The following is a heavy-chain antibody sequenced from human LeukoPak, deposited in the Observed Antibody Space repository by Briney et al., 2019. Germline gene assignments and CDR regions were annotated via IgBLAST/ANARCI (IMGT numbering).Heavy chain of an antibody. J-gene: IGHJ4*02. V-gene: IGHV4-59*01. D-gene: IGHD3-9*01. CDR3: ARGRSYDILTGRWYFDC. CDR2: IYYSGST. CDR1: GGSISSYY. Sequence: PSETLSLTCTVSGGSISSYYWSWLRQPPGKGLEWIGYIYYSGSTNYNPSLKSRVTISVDTSKNQFSLKLSSVTAAQTAVYYCARGRSYDILTGRWYFDCWGQGDLVTVSS.